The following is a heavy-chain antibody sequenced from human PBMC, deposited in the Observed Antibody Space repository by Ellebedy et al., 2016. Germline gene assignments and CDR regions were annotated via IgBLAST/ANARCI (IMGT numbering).Heavy chain of an antibody. J-gene: IGHJ5*02. CDR3: ARDSQAFYSSRIDP. Sequence: GGSLRLXXEASGFSFGAYAMYWVRQAPGKGLQWVAIISADGSKDSYADSVTGRFTISRDNSKNTVYLQMNSLRTEDTAVYYCARDSQAFYSSRIDPWGQGTLVAVSS. D-gene: IGHD4-11*01. V-gene: IGHV3-30-3*01. CDR1: GFSFGAYA. CDR2: ISADGSKD.